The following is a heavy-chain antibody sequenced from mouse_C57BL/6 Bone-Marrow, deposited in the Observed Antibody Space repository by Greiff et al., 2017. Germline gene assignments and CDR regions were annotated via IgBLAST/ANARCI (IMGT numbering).Heavy chain of an antibody. CDR3: TSITTVPFDY. CDR2: IDPENGDT. J-gene: IGHJ2*01. CDR1: GFNIKDDY. V-gene: IGHV14-4*01. Sequence: EVQLQESGAELVRPGASVTLSCTASGFNIKDDYMHWVKQRPEQGLEWIGWIDPENGDTEYASKFQGKATITADTSSNTAYLQLSSLTSEDTAVYYCTSITTVPFDYWGQGTTLTVSS. D-gene: IGHD1-1*01.